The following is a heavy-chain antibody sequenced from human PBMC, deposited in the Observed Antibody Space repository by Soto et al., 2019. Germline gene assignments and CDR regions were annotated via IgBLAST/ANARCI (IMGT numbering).Heavy chain of an antibody. CDR2: ISGSGGST. CDR3: AKDNIPRGYSYCFDY. V-gene: IGHV3-23*01. D-gene: IGHD5-18*01. J-gene: IGHJ4*02. CDR1: GFTFSTYA. Sequence: EVQLLESGGGLVQPGGSLRLSCAASGFTFSTYAMNWVRQAPGKGLEWVSAISGSGGSTYYAASVKGRFTIARDNSKNTLYLQMNSLRAGDTAIYYCAKDNIPRGYSYCFDYWGLGTLVTVSP.